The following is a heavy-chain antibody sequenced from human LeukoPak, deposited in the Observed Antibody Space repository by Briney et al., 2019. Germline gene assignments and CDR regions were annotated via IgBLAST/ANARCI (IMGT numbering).Heavy chain of an antibody. CDR2: ISWNSGRI. Sequence: GRSLRLSCAASGFTFDVYAMHWVRQPPGKGLEWVSGISWNSGRIDYADSVKGRFTISRDNDKDSLYLQMNSLKAEDTALYYCAKGGVASDSFWYFDLWGRGTLVTVSS. CDR3: AKGGVASDSFWYFDL. J-gene: IGHJ2*01. D-gene: IGHD3-10*01. V-gene: IGHV3-9*01. CDR1: GFTFDVYA.